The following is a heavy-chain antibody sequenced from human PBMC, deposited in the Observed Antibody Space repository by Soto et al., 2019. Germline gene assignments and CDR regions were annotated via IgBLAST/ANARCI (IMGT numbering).Heavy chain of an antibody. V-gene: IGHV1-3*01. CDR2: INAGNGNT. CDR1: GYTFTTYA. Sequence: ASVKVSCKXSGYTFTTYAMHWVRQAPGQRLEWMGWINAGNGNTKYSQKFQGRVTITRDTSASTAYMELSSLRSEDTAVYYCARDFYYDSSGYIEFYFDYWGQGTLVTVSS. J-gene: IGHJ4*02. D-gene: IGHD3-22*01. CDR3: ARDFYYDSSGYIEFYFDY.